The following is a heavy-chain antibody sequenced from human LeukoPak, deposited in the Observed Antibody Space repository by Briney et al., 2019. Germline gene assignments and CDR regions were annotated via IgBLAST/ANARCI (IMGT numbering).Heavy chain of an antibody. Sequence: PSETLSLTCTVSGGSFSNYYWSWIRQPPGKGLEWIGYIYYSGSTNYNPSLKSRVTISVNTSKNQFSLNLSSVTAADTAVYYCARHPTALVSYGFDPWGQGTLVTVSS. CDR2: IYYSGST. CDR3: ARHPTALVSYGFDP. D-gene: IGHD5-18*01. V-gene: IGHV4-59*08. CDR1: GGSFSNYY. J-gene: IGHJ5*02.